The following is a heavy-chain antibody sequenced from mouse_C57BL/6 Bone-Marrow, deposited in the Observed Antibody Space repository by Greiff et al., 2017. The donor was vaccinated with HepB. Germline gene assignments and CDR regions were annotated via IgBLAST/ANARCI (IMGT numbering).Heavy chain of an antibody. CDR1: GYTFTSYG. CDR3: ARSPTGYCGRDY. CDR2: IYPRCGNT. J-gene: IGHJ2*01. D-gene: IGHD1-1*01. Sequence: QVQLQQSGAELARPGASVKLSCKASGYTFTSYGIRWVKQRTGQGLEWIGEIYPRCGNTYYNEKFKGKATLTADKSSSTAYMGLRSLTSEDSAVYCCARSPTGYCGRDYWGQGTTLTVSS. V-gene: IGHV1-81*01.